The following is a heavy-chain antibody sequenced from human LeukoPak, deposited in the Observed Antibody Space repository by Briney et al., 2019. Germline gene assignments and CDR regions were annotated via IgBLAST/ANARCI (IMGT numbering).Heavy chain of an antibody. Sequence: SETLSLTCAVSGYSISSGYYWSWIRQPPGKGLEWIGEINHSGSTNYNPSLKSRVTISVDTSKNQFSLKLSSVTAADTAVYYCARFSAITPRSIVVVPAARLVIDYWGQGTLVTVSS. CDR1: GYSISSGYY. CDR2: INHSGST. J-gene: IGHJ4*02. D-gene: IGHD2-2*01. CDR3: ARFSAITPRSIVVVPAARLVIDY. V-gene: IGHV4-34*01.